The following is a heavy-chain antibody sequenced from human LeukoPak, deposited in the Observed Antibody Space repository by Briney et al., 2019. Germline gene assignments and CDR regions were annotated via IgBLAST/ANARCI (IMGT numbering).Heavy chain of an antibody. D-gene: IGHD3-10*01. V-gene: IGHV3-23*01. CDR1: GFTFSSYA. Sequence: PGGSLRLSCAASGFTFSSYAMSWVRQAPGKGLEWVSAISGSGGSTYYAESVKGRFTISRDSSENTLYLEMNSLRVEDTAVYYCARVGYYSSGPFSYFDYWGQGTLVTVSS. CDR2: ISGSGGST. CDR3: ARVGYYSSGPFSYFDY. J-gene: IGHJ4*02.